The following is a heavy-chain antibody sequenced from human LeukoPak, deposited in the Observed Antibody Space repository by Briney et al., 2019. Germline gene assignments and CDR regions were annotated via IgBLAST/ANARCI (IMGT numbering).Heavy chain of an antibody. CDR1: GGSISSYY. D-gene: IGHD3-22*01. CDR3: AKELYDSSGYYYY. V-gene: IGHV4-59*01. CDR2: IYYSGST. J-gene: IGHJ4*02. Sequence: SETLSLTCTVSGGSISSYYWSWIRQPPGKGLEWIGYIYYSGSTNYNPSLKSRVTISVDTSKNQFSLKLSSVTAADTAVYYCAKELYDSSGYYYYWGQGTLVTVSS.